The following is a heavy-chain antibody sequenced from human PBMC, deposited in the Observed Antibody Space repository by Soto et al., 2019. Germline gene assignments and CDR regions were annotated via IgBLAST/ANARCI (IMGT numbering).Heavy chain of an antibody. V-gene: IGHV1-69*06. CDR1: GGTFSSYA. CDR3: ARGCGGDCPSANNWFDP. CDR2: IIPIFGTA. J-gene: IGHJ5*02. Sequence: QVQLVQSGAEVKKPGSSVKVSCKASGGTFSSYAISWVRQAPGQGLEWMGGIIPIFGTANYAQKFQGRVTITADKSTSTPYMELSSLRSEDTAVYYCARGCGGDCPSANNWFDPWGQGTLVTVSS. D-gene: IGHD2-21*02.